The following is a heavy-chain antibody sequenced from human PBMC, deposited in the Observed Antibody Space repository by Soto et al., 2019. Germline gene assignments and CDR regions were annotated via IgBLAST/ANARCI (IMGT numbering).Heavy chain of an antibody. CDR2: VYPGASDT. J-gene: IGHJ4*02. V-gene: IGHV5-51*01. Sequence: PGESLKISWKGSGYSFTRYWIGWVRQMPGKGLEWMGIVYPGASDTRYSPSFQCQVTISADKSISTAYLQWSSLKASDTAMYYCARPTGLYYFGYCGQGTLVTVSS. CDR1: GYSFTRYW. CDR3: ARPTGLYYFGY. D-gene: IGHD3-10*01.